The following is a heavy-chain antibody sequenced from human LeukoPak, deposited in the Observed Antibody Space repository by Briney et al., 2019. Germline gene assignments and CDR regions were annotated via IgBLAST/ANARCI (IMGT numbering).Heavy chain of an antibody. CDR2: ISGSGGST. J-gene: IGHJ6*03. CDR3: AKDPGQWAYYYHYMDV. CDR1: GFTFSSYA. Sequence: PGGSLRLSCAASGFTFSSYAMSWVRQAPGPGLESVSAISGSGGSTYYADSVKGRFTIYRDNSKNTLYLQMNSLRAEDTAVYYCAKDPGQWAYYYHYMDVWGKGTTVTISS. V-gene: IGHV3-23*01. D-gene: IGHD2-8*01.